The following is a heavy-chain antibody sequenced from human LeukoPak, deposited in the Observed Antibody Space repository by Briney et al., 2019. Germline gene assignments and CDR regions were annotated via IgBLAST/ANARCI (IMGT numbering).Heavy chain of an antibody. CDR2: ISAYNGNT. CDR1: GYTFNRYG. V-gene: IGHV1-18*01. D-gene: IGHD5-24*01. Sequence: ASVKVSCKASGYTFNRYGFSWVRQPPGQGLEWLGWISAYNGNTNYAQKVQDRVTMTTDTSTSTAYMELRSLSSDDTAVYFCARTHDYNNYPDYWGQGTLVAVSP. CDR3: ARTHDYNNYPDY. J-gene: IGHJ4*02.